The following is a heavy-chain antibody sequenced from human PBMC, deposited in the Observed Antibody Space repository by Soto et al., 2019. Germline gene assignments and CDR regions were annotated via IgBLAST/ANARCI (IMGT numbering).Heavy chain of an antibody. Sequence: GGSLRLSCAASGFTFSGYGMHWVRQAPGKGLEWVAVISYDGSNKYYADSVKGRFTISRDNSKNTLYLQMNSLRAEDTAVYYCAKDRGIAVADPDAFDIWGQGTMVTVSS. D-gene: IGHD6-19*01. J-gene: IGHJ3*02. V-gene: IGHV3-30*18. CDR1: GFTFSGYG. CDR2: ISYDGSNK. CDR3: AKDRGIAVADPDAFDI.